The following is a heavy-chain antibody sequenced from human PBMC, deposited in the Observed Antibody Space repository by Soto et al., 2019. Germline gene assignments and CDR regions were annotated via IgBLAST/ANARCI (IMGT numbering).Heavy chain of an antibody. Sequence: QVPLVESGGGAVQPGGSRRLSCAASEFTFSNYAMHWVRQAPGKGLQWLAVISYDGNNKYYADSVEGRFTISRDNSKNTGYLQMNSLRLEDTAVYYCARGPSYSDSYFDHWGQGTLVTVSS. J-gene: IGHJ4*02. CDR1: EFTFSNYA. CDR3: ARGPSYSDSYFDH. V-gene: IGHV3-30*03. D-gene: IGHD4-17*01. CDR2: ISYDGNNK.